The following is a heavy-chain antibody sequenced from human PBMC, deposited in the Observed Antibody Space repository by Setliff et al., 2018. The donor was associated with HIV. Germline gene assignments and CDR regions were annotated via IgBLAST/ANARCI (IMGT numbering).Heavy chain of an antibody. CDR1: GFVFSDHS. V-gene: IGHV3-48*04. Sequence: GGSLRLSCVGSGFVFSDHSLHWVRQAPGEGLEWLSYISATGTTVSYADSVRGRFIISRDNAKNSVLLQMNSLRVEDTAVYFCAAQGVLWGQGTQVTVSS. CDR3: AAQGVL. J-gene: IGHJ4*02. CDR2: ISATGTTV.